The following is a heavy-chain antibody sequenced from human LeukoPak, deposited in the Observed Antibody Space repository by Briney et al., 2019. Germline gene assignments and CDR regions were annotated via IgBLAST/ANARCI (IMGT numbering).Heavy chain of an antibody. CDR3: ARIRYFDWLLYGGGFDY. CDR2: IKQDGSEK. V-gene: IGHV3-7*01. J-gene: IGHJ4*02. D-gene: IGHD3-9*01. CDR1: GFTFSSYW. Sequence: GGSLRLSCAASGFTFSSYWMSWVRQAPGKGLEWVANIKQDGSEKYYVDSVKGRLTISRDNAKNSLYLQMNSLRAEDTAVYYCARIRYFDWLLYGGGFDYWGQGTLVTVSS.